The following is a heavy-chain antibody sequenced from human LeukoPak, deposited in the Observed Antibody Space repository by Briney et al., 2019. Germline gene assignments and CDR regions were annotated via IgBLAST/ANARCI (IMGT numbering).Heavy chain of an antibody. Sequence: PGGSLRLSCAASGFTFSNYGIHWVRQAPGKGLEWVAVISCDGSDKYYADSVKGRFTISRDNSKNTLYLQMNSLRAEDTAVYYCAKDRIHSSSWTGDFDYWGQGTLVTVSS. CDR1: GFTFSNYG. D-gene: IGHD6-13*01. CDR2: ISCDGSDK. CDR3: AKDRIHSSSWTGDFDY. V-gene: IGHV3-30*18. J-gene: IGHJ4*02.